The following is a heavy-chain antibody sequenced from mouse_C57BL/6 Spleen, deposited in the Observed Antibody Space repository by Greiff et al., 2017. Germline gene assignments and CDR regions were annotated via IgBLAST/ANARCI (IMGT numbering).Heavy chain of an antibody. CDR1: GYTFTNYW. CDR3: ASYSNCGDLDD. J-gene: IGHJ1*03. CDR2: INPNSGGT. Sequence: VQLQQSGAELVKPGASVKMSCKASGYTFTNYWMNWVKQRPGQGLEWIGEINPNSGGTNYNQKFKSKATLTVDKSSSTAYMELRSLTSEDSAVYYRASYSNCGDLDDWGKGTSVTVSS. D-gene: IGHD2-5*01. V-gene: IGHV1-26*01.